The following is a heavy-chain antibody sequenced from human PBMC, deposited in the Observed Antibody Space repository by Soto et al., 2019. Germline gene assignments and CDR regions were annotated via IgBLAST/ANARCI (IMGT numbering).Heavy chain of an antibody. CDR2: IRSKAYGGTT. D-gene: IGHD3-16*02. J-gene: IGHJ4*02. Sequence: PGGSLRLSCTASGFTFGDYAMSWVRQAPGKGLEWVGFIRSKAYGGTTEYTASVKGRFTISRDDSKSIAYLQMNSLKTEDTAVYYCTRVVITFGGVIANRLDYWGQGTLVTVSS. CDR3: TRVVITFGGVIANRLDY. V-gene: IGHV3-49*04. CDR1: GFTFGDYA.